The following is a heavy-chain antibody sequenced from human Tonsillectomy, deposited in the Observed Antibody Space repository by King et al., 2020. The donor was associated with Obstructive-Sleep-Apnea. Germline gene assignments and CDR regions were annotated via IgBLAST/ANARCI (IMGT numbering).Heavy chain of an antibody. J-gene: IGHJ4*02. D-gene: IGHD2-2*01. Sequence: VQLVESGGGVVQPGRSLRLSCAASGFTFDNYDMHWVRQSPGKGLEWVAVIWSDGSKRYYADSVKGRFTVSRDNSKNTVYLQLNSLRAEDTAVYYCAKGTLSSQPLDYWGQGTLVIVSS. CDR2: IWSDGSKR. V-gene: IGHV3-33*06. CDR1: GFTFDNYD. CDR3: AKGTLSSQPLDY.